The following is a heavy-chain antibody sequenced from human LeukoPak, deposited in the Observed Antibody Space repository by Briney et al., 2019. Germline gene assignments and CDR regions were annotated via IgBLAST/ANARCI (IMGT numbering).Heavy chain of an antibody. V-gene: IGHV3-74*01. D-gene: IGHD2-21*01. CDR1: GFTFSSYW. CDR2: INSDGSST. CDR3: ATLAYCGGDCYSGAFDI. J-gene: IGHJ3*02. Sequence: GGSLRLSCGASGFTFSSYWMHWVRQAPGKGLVWVSRINSDGSSTSYADSVKGRFTISRDNAKNTLYLQMNSLRAEDTAVYYCATLAYCGGDCYSGAFDIWGQGTMVTVSS.